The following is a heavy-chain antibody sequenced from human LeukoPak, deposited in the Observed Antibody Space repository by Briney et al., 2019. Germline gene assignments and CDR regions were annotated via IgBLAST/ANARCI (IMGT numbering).Heavy chain of an antibody. V-gene: IGHV4-39*01. D-gene: IGHD3-22*01. CDR1: GGSFSSYY. CDR3: ARQYQYYYDSSGYFDY. Sequence: PSETLSLTCAVYGGSFSSYYWGWIRQPPGKGLEWIGNIYYSGSTYYNSSFKSRVTISVDTSKNQFSLKLSFVTAADTAVYYCARQYQYYYDSSGYFDYWGQGTLVTVSS. J-gene: IGHJ4*02. CDR2: IYYSGST.